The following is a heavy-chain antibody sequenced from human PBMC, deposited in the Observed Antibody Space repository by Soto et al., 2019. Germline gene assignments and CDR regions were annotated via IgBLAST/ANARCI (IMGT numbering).Heavy chain of an antibody. D-gene: IGHD1-26*01. CDR2: IDTRNGGT. CDR3: ARVRYRNVIHA. Sequence: QVQLVQSGSDVKKPGASFTVSCKASGYNFSDYYIHWVRQAPGQGLEWMGWIDTRNGGTKYAQKFQDRLTMTTDTATSTAFMELKRLRLDDTAVFFCARVRYRNVIHAWGQGTLVTVSS. V-gene: IGHV1-2*02. J-gene: IGHJ4*02. CDR1: GYNFSDYY.